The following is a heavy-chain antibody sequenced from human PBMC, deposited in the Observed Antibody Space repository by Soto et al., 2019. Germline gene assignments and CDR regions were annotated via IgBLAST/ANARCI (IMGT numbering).Heavy chain of an antibody. CDR2: IIPILGIA. V-gene: IGHV1-69*02. D-gene: IGHD3-10*01. CDR1: GGTFSSYT. Sequence: QVQLVQSGAEVKKPGSSVKVSCKASGGTFSSYTISWVRQAPGQGLEWMGRIIPILGIANYAQKFQGRVTITADQSTSTAYMELSSLRSEDTAVYYCARAWFGELASPFDYWGQGTLVTVSS. J-gene: IGHJ4*02. CDR3: ARAWFGELASPFDY.